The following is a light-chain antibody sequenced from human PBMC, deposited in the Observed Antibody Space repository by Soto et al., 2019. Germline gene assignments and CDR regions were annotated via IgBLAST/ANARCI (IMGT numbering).Light chain of an antibody. CDR3: QQYNQWPLT. CDR2: GAS. V-gene: IGKV3-15*01. Sequence: EIVMTQSPATLSVSPGERATLSCRASQSVGSNLAWYQQKPGQAPRLLIYGASSRATGIPAKFSGSGSGTEFTLSISSLQSEDFAVYYCQQYNQWPLTFGQGTNLEI. J-gene: IGKJ2*01. CDR1: QSVGSN.